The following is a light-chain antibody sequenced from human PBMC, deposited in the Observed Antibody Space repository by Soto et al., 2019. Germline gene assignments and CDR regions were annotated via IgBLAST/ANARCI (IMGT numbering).Light chain of an antibody. Sequence: DTQMTQSPSSLSASAGDTVTITCQASRDIADSLNWYQQRAGQAPKLLIYDASNLQSGVPARFSGSGTGTSFILTISSLQPEDFATYYCQQYDDPFTFGGGTKVEIK. CDR2: DAS. J-gene: IGKJ4*01. CDR1: RDIADS. V-gene: IGKV1-33*01. CDR3: QQYDDPFT.